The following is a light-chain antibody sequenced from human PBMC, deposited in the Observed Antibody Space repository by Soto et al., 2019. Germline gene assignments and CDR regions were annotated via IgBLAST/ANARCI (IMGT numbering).Light chain of an antibody. J-gene: IGKJ1*01. Sequence: EIVLTQSPATLSLSPGERATLSCRASQSVNRYLAWYQQNPGQPPRLLIYDASNRATGIPARFSGSGSGTDFTLTISSLGPEDFAVYYCQQRANWPRTFGQGTKVE. V-gene: IGKV3-11*01. CDR1: QSVNRY. CDR3: QQRANWPRT. CDR2: DAS.